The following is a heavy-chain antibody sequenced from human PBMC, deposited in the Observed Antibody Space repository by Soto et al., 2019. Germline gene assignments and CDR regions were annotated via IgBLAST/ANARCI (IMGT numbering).Heavy chain of an antibody. CDR3: ARDQDTYGQAVFDS. CDR1: GFTLSSRW. D-gene: IGHD2-15*01. J-gene: IGHJ4*02. CDR2: IKTDGTST. Sequence: EVQLVESGGGLVQPGGSLRLSCAASGFTLSSRWMHWVRQAPGKGLVWVSRIKTDGTSTSYADSVKGRFTISRDNANNTLHLQMTSLRAADTGMYYCARDQDTYGQAVFDSWGQGTLVTVSS. V-gene: IGHV3-74*01.